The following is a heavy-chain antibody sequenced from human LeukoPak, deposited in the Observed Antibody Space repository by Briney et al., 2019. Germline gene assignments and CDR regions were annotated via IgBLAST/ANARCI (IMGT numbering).Heavy chain of an antibody. V-gene: IGHV3-74*01. Sequence: SLTLSCAASGFTFSSSWIHWLRQAPVKGLVWVSRINKDGSVKDYAGSVKGRFSISRDNAKNTLYLQMNSLRVEETAIYYCVKVRGRARVGYFDYWGQGTLVTVSS. J-gene: IGHJ4*02. CDR2: INKDGSVK. D-gene: IGHD1-26*01. CDR3: VKVRGRARVGYFDY. CDR1: GFTFSSSW.